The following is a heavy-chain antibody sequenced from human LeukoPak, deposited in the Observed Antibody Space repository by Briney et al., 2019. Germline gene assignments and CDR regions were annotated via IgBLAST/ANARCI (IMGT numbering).Heavy chain of an antibody. J-gene: IGHJ4*02. Sequence: GESLKISCKGFGYSFTSYWIGWVRQMPGKGLEWMGIIYPGDSDTRYSPSFQGQVTISADKSISTAYLQWSSLKASDTAMYYCARHSGINFGGDCYWYYCDYWGQGTLVTVSS. CDR2: IYPGDSDT. V-gene: IGHV5-51*01. CDR1: GYSFTSYW. D-gene: IGHD2-21*02. CDR3: ARHSGINFGGDCYWYYCDY.